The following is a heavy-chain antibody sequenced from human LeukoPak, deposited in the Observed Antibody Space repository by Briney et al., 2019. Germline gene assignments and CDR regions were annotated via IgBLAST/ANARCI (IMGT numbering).Heavy chain of an antibody. J-gene: IGHJ3*02. Sequence: ASVKVSCTASGGTFSSYAISWVRQAPGQGLEWMGGIIPIFGTANYAQKFQGRVTITADESTSTAYMELSSLRSEDTAVYYCARSWGPVAIFGVATDAFDIWGRGTMVTVSS. CDR3: ARSWGPVAIFGVATDAFDI. CDR1: GGTFSSYA. V-gene: IGHV1-69*13. D-gene: IGHD3-3*01. CDR2: IIPIFGTA.